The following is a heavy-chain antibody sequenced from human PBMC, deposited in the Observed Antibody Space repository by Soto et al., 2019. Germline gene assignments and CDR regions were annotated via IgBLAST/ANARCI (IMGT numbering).Heavy chain of an antibody. D-gene: IGHD4-4*01. CDR2: ISSSGSTI. CDR3: ARSTVTTFYYYGMDV. CDR1: GFTFSSYE. Sequence: GGSLRLSCAASGFTFSSYEMNWVHQAPGKGLEWVSYISSSGSTIYYADSVKGRFTISRDNAKNSLYLQMNSLRAEDTAVYYCARSTVTTFYYYGMDVWGQGTTVTVSS. J-gene: IGHJ6*02. V-gene: IGHV3-48*03.